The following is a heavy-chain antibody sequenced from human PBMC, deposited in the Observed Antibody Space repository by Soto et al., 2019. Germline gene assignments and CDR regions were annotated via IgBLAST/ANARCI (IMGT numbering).Heavy chain of an antibody. D-gene: IGHD3-10*01. V-gene: IGHV1-69*06. CDR3: ARGAECRGYRIKKFTWLDP. CDR1: GGSFSTYA. Sequence: SVKVSCKASGGSFSTYAFSWVRQAPGHGLEWMGGIIPIFDSPYYAQSFQGRVTIAADRSTSTVYMELSSLTPEDTAVYYCARGAECRGYRIKKFTWLDPWGQGTLVTVSS. CDR2: IIPIFDSP. J-gene: IGHJ5*02.